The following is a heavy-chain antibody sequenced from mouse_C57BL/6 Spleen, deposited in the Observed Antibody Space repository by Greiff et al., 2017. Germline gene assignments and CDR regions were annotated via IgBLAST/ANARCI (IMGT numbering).Heavy chain of an antibody. CDR3: TGGNYGFDY. J-gene: IGHJ2*01. Sequence: EVQLVESGAELVRPGASVKLSCTASGFNIKDDYMHWVKQRPEQGLEWIGWIDPENGDTEYASKFQGKATITADTSSNTAYLQLSSLTSEDTAVYYCTGGNYGFDYWGQGTTLTVSS. CDR1: GFNIKDDY. CDR2: IDPENGDT. D-gene: IGHD2-1*01. V-gene: IGHV14-4*01.